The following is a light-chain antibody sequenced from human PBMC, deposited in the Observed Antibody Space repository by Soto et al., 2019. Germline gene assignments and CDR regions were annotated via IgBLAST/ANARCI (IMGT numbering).Light chain of an antibody. CDR1: ISNIGAGYD. CDR2: GNS. J-gene: IGLJ1*01. Sequence: QSVLTQPPSVSGAPGQRVTISCTWSISNIGAGYDVHWYQQLPGTAPKLLIYGNSNRPSGIPDRFSGSKSGTSASLAITGLQAEDEADYYCQSYDSSLGGLVFGTGTKVTVL. CDR3: QSYDSSLGGLV. V-gene: IGLV1-40*01.